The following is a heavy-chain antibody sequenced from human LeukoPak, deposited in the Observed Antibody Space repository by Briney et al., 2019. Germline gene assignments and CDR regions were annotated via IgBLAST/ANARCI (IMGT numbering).Heavy chain of an antibody. D-gene: IGHD2-2*01. V-gene: IGHV1-46*01. CDR3: ARLYAGAGGTSCYSTARTDY. CDR2: LNPSGGST. Sequence: ASVKVSCKASGYTFTSYYMHWVREAPGQGREWMGILNPSGGSTSYAQKFQGRVTMTRDTSTSPVYMELSSLRSEDTAVYHCARLYAGAGGTSCYSTARTDYWGQGTLVTVSS. CDR1: GYTFTSYY. J-gene: IGHJ4*02.